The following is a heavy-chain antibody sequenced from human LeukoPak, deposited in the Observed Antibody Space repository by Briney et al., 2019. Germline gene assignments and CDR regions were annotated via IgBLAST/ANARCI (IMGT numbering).Heavy chain of an antibody. D-gene: IGHD3-9*01. CDR1: GGSISSYY. V-gene: IGHV4-39*01. Sequence: SETLSLTCTVSGGSISSYYWGWIRQPPGKGLEWIGSIYYSGSTYYNPSLKSRVTISVDTSKNQFSLKLSSVTAADTAVYYCARGYYDILTGYPREGYMDVWGKGTTVTISS. CDR3: ARGYYDILTGYPREGYMDV. CDR2: IYYSGST. J-gene: IGHJ6*03.